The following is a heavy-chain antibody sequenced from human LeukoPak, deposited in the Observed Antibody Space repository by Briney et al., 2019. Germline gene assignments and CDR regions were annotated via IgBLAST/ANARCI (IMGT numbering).Heavy chain of an antibody. Sequence: SETLSLTCTVSGGSISSGGYYWNWIRQHPEKGLVGLGYIYYSGTTYYNPSLKSLISISVHTSKIQFSLKLSSVTAADTAVYYCARNSSTLRYCSGGDCYSNWFDPWGQGTLVTVSS. J-gene: IGHJ5*02. V-gene: IGHV4-31*01. CDR2: IYYSGTT. CDR3: ARNSSTLRYCSGGDCYSNWFDP. D-gene: IGHD2-15*01. CDR1: GGSISSGGYY.